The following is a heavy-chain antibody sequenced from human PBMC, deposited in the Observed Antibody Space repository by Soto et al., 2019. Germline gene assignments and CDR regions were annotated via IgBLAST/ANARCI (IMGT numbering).Heavy chain of an antibody. CDR3: TKGGYSNYVFVDWLTANTPDDAFDI. J-gene: IGHJ3*02. D-gene: IGHD4-4*01. CDR1: GFTFSSYS. CDR2: ISSSSSYI. Sequence: EVQLVESGGGLVKPGGSLRLSCAASGFTFSSYSMNWVRQAPGKGLEWVSSISSSSSYIYYADSVKGRFTISRDNAKNSLYLQMNSLRAEDTAVYYCTKGGYSNYVFVDWLTANTPDDAFDIWGQGTMVTVSS. V-gene: IGHV3-21*01.